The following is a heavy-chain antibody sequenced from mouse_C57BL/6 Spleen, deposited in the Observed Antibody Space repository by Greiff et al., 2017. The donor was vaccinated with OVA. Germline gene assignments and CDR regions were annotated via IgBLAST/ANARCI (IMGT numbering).Heavy chain of an antibody. V-gene: IGHV1-26*01. CDR3: ASSYDVAWFAY. Sequence: VQLQQSGPELVKPGASVKISCKASGYTFTDYYMNWVKQSHGKSLEWIGDINPNNGGTSYNQKFKGKATLTVDKSSSTAYMELRSLTSEDSAVYYCASSYDVAWFAYWGQGTLVTVSA. J-gene: IGHJ3*01. CDR2: INPNNGGT. D-gene: IGHD2-3*01. CDR1: GYTFTDYY.